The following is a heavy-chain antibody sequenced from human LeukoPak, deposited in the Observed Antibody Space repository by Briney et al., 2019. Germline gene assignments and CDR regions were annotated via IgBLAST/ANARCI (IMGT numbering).Heavy chain of an antibody. J-gene: IGHJ4*02. CDR1: GGSISSYY. Sequence: PSETLSLTCTVSGGSISSYYWIWIRQPPGKGLDWIGHIYYSGSTNYNPSLKSRVTISVDTSKNQFSLKLSSVTAADTAVYYCARERWLDYWGQGTLVTVSS. V-gene: IGHV4-59*12. CDR3: ARERWLDY. D-gene: IGHD5-24*01. CDR2: IYYSGST.